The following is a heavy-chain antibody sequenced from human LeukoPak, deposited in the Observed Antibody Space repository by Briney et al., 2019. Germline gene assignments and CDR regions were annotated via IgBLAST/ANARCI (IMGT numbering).Heavy chain of an antibody. CDR2: FDPEDGET. J-gene: IGHJ4*02. CDR3: ATANRIRFLEWLLDYFDY. V-gene: IGHV1-24*01. CDR1: GYTLTELS. D-gene: IGHD3-3*01. Sequence: ASVKVSCKVSGYTLTELSMHWVRQAPGKGLEWMGGFDPEDGETIYAQKFQGRVTMTEDTSTDTAYMELSSLGSEDTAVYYCATANRIRFLEWLLDYFDYWGQGTLVTVSS.